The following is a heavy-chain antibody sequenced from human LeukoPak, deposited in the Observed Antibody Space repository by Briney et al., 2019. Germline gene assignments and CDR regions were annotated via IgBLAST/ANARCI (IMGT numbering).Heavy chain of an antibody. Sequence: SETLSLTCTVSGGSISSYYWSWIRQPPGQGLEWMGYIYYSGSTNYNPSLKSRVTISVDTAKNQFSLKLSSVTAADTAVYYCARDRRYDFWSGYDAFDIWGQGTMVTVSS. CDR3: ARDRRYDFWSGYDAFDI. D-gene: IGHD3-3*01. J-gene: IGHJ3*02. CDR2: IYYSGST. V-gene: IGHV4-59*01. CDR1: GGSISSYY.